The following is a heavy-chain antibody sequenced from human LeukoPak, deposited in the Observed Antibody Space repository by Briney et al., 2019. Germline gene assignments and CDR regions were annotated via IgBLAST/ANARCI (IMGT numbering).Heavy chain of an antibody. CDR2: INHSGST. D-gene: IGHD2-2*01. Sequence: SETLSLTCAVYGGSFSGYYWSWIRQPPGKGLDWIGEINHSGSTNYNPSLKSRVTISVDTSKNQFSLKLSSVTAADTAVYYCARATRYCSSTSCAEYFQHWGQGTLVTVSS. J-gene: IGHJ1*01. V-gene: IGHV4-34*01. CDR3: ARATRYCSSTSCAEYFQH. CDR1: GGSFSGYY.